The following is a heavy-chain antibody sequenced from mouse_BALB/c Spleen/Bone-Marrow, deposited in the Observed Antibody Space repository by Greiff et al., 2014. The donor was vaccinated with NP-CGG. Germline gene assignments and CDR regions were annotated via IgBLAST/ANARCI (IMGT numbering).Heavy chain of an antibody. Sequence: EVQLQQSRMAFFKSKDSVNLSCTASGFNIKDTYIHWLKQRPEQGLEWIGRIDPANDNSKYDPKFQGKATITADTSSNTAYLQLSSLTSEDTAVYYCAPYGNRSSRLDYWGQGTLVTVSA. CDR2: IDPANDNS. CDR1: GFNIKDTY. J-gene: IGHJ3*01. CDR3: APYGNRSSRLDY. V-gene: IGHV14-3*02. D-gene: IGHD2-1*01.